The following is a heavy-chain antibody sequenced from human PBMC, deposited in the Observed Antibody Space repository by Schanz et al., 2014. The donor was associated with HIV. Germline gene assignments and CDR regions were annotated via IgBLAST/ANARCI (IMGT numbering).Heavy chain of an antibody. CDR3: ARDSAKAVAGLVGEAGFDY. Sequence: QVQLVQSGAEVKKLGSSVKVSCQASGGTFSGHGISWVRQAPGQGLEWMGGIIPIYGTTNDAQKFQGRVTMTTDASTATVHMELRSLRSEDTAVYYCARDSAKAVAGLVGEAGFDYWGQGTLVTVSS. CDR2: IIPIYGTT. CDR1: GGTFSGHG. D-gene: IGHD6-19*01. J-gene: IGHJ4*02. V-gene: IGHV1-69*01.